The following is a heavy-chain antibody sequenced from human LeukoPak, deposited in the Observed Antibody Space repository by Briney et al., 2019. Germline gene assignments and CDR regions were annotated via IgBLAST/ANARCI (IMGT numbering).Heavy chain of an antibody. J-gene: IGHJ4*02. V-gene: IGHV1-3*04. CDR3: ARVGYSGYDSRPVFNY. CDR1: GYTFTSYA. CDR2: INTGNGNT. D-gene: IGHD5-12*01. Sequence: ASVKVSCKASGYTFTSYAMHWVRQAPGQRLEWMGWINTGNGNTKYSQKFQGRVTITRATSVSTAYMELSSLRSEDTAVYYCARVGYSGYDSRPVFNYWGQGTLVTVSS.